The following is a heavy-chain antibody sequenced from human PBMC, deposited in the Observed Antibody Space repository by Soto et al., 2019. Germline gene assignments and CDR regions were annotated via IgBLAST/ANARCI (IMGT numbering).Heavy chain of an antibody. CDR3: AIDQQHLVFDY. J-gene: IGHJ4*02. D-gene: IGHD6-13*01. V-gene: IGHV3-30*01. CDR2: ISYDGSNK. CDR1: GFTFSSYA. Sequence: GGSLRLSCAASGFTFSSYAMHWVRQAPGKGLEWVAVISYDGSNKYYADSRKVRFTISRDNSKNTLYLQMHSLRAEDAAVYYCAIDQQHLVFDYWGQGTLVTVSS.